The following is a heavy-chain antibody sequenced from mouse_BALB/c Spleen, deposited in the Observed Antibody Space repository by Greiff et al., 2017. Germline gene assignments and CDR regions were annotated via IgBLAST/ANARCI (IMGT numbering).Heavy chain of an antibody. D-gene: IGHD1-1*01. V-gene: IGHV5-9-3*01. J-gene: IGHJ1*01. CDR3: ARPLITTVVDWYFDV. Sequence: DVKLVESGGGLVKPGGSLKLSCAASGFTFSSYAMSWVRQTPEKRLEWVATISSGGSYTYYPDSVKGRFTISRDNAKNTLYLQMSSLRSEDTAMYYCARPLITTVVDWYFDVWGAGTTVTVSS. CDR2: ISSGGSYT. CDR1: GFTFSSYA.